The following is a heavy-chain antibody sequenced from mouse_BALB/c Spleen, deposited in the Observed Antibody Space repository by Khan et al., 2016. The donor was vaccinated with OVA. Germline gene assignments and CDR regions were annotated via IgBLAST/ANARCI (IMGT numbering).Heavy chain of an antibody. D-gene: IGHD3-2*02. CDR1: GYIFTNYW. Sequence: QVRLQQSGAELVRPGASVKLSCKTSGYIFTNYWIHWVKQRSGQGLEWIARIYPGTDNTSYNEKLKDKATLTADKSSSTAYMQLSSLKSEDSAVYFCAREEALYYFDYWGQGTTLTVSS. V-gene: IGHV1-76*01. CDR2: IYPGTDNT. J-gene: IGHJ2*01. CDR3: AREEALYYFDY.